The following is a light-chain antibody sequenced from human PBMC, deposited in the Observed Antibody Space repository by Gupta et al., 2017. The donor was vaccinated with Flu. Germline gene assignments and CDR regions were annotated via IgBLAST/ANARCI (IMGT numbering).Light chain of an antibody. CDR1: QSVSSSY. CDR2: GAS. J-gene: IGKJ4*01. CDR3: QQYGSSPT. Sequence: IVLTQSPGTLSLSPGERATLSCRASQSVSSSYLAWYQQKPGQAPRLLIYGASSRATGIPDRFSGSGSGTDFTLTISRLEPEGFAVYYCQQYGSSPTFGGGTKVEIK. V-gene: IGKV3-20*01.